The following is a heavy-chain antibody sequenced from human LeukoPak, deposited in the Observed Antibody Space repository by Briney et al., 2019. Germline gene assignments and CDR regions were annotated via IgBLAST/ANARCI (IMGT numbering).Heavy chain of an antibody. D-gene: IGHD1-7*01. V-gene: IGHV4-39*01. Sequence: PSETLSLTXTVSGGSISSSSYYWGWIRQPPGKGLEWIGSIYYSGSTYYNPSLKSRVTISVDTSKNQFSLKLSSVTAADTAVYYSARHLRNSPLDYWGQGTLVTVSS. CDR3: ARHLRNSPLDY. J-gene: IGHJ4*02. CDR2: IYYSGST. CDR1: GGSISSSSYY.